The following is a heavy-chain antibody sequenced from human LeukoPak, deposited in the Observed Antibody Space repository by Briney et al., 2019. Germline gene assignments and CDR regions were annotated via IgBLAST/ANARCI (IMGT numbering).Heavy chain of an antibody. V-gene: IGHV4-59*11. CDR3: ASGRWRYYFDY. D-gene: IGHD5-24*01. CDR1: GGSISSHY. Sequence: SETLSLTCTVSGGSISSHYWSWIRQPPGKGLEWIGYIYYSGSTNYNSSLKGRVTISVDTSKNQFSLKLSSVTAADTAVYYCASGRWRYYFDYWGQGTLVTVSS. J-gene: IGHJ4*02. CDR2: IYYSGST.